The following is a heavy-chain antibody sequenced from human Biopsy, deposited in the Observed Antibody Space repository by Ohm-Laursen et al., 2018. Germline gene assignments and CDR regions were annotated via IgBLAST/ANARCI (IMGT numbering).Heavy chain of an antibody. V-gene: IGHV3-66*01. CDR2: SNSGGST. Sequence: SLRLSCAAPGFSISINYMSWVRQAPGKGLEWISVSNSGGSTCYADSVKDRFTISRDNSNNAVFLQMNSLRAEDTAVYYCARGRGGLAPLDDWGPGTLVTVSS. J-gene: IGHJ4*02. CDR1: GFSISINY. CDR3: ARGRGGLAPLDD.